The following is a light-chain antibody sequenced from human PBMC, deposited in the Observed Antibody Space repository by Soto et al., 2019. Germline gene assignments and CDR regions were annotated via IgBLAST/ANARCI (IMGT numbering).Light chain of an antibody. CDR1: QSVSNNY. CDR3: QQYGSSP. Sequence: EIVLTQSPGTLSLSPCQRSTLCXRASQSVSNNYLAWYQQKPGQAPRLLIYGASNRATGIPDRFSGSGSGTDFTLTISSLEPEDFAVYYCQQYGSSPFGGGTKVDI. V-gene: IGKV3-20*01. CDR2: GAS. J-gene: IGKJ4*01.